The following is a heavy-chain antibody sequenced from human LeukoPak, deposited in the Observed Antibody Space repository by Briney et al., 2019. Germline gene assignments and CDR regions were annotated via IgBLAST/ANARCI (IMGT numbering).Heavy chain of an antibody. CDR1: GRSISSGSYY. CDR2: IYTSGST. D-gene: IGHD2-2*03. CDR3: ARGVGYCSSTSCYHYYGMDV. J-gene: IGHJ6*02. V-gene: IGHV4-61*02. Sequence: SQTLSLTRTVSGRSISSGSYYRSWFRQPAGRGLEWIGRIYTSGSTNYNPSLKSRVTISVDTSKNQFSLKLSSVTAADTAVYYCARGVGYCSSTSCYHYYGMDVWGQGTTVTVSS.